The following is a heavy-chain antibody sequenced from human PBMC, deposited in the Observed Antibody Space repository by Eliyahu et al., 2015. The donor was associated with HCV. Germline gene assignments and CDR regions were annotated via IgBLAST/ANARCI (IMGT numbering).Heavy chain of an antibody. CDR1: GFTFSDYW. J-gene: IGHJ4*02. CDR3: ARVHSASVLQLYYFDS. Sequence: EVQLVESGGHLVQPGGSLRLYCAASGFTFSDYWMYWVRQGPGKGLEWVSRINNDGSSTNYADFVKGRFTISRDNAKNTLYLQMNSLRAEDTATYYCARVHSASVLQLYYFDSWGQGTLVTVSS. CDR2: INNDGSST. D-gene: IGHD1-1*01. V-gene: IGHV3-74*01.